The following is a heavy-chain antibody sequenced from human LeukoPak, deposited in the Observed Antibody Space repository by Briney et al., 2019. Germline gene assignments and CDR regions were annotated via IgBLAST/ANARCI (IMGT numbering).Heavy chain of an antibody. J-gene: IGHJ4*02. CDR1: GXNFGDYY. CDR3: ARDGSGSDFSLDY. D-gene: IGHD3-10*01. Sequence: GGSLRLSCVASGXNFGDYYMSWVRQAPGKGLEWVADIRHDGSDVYNVDSVRGRFTISRDNAKNSLFLQMNSLKDEDTAVYYCARDGSGSDFSLDYWGQGTLVTVSS. CDR2: IRHDGSDV. V-gene: IGHV3-7*04.